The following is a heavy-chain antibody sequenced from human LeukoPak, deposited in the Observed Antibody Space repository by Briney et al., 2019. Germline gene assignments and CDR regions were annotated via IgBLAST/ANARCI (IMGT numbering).Heavy chain of an antibody. J-gene: IGHJ5*02. CDR1: GFTFSSYS. V-gene: IGHV3-21*01. D-gene: IGHD4-23*01. CDR2: ISSSSYI. CDR3: ARDPSTTTVVSNWFDP. Sequence: GGSLRLSCAASGFTFSSYSMNWVRQAPGKGLERVSSISSSSYIYYADSVEGRFTISRDNAKNSLYLQMNSLRAEDTAVYYCARDPSTTTVVSNWFDPWGQGTLVTVSS.